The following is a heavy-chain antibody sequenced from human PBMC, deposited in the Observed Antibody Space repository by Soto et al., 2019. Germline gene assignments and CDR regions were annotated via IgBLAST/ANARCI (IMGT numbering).Heavy chain of an antibody. CDR2: ISGSGGST. CDR1: GFTFSSYA. J-gene: IGHJ6*02. V-gene: IGHV3-23*01. CDR3: AKSEGITIFDYYYYGMDV. Sequence: GALRLSCAASGFTFSSYAMSWVRQAPGKGLEWVSAISGSGGSTYYADSVKGRFTISRDNSKNTLYLQMNSLRAEDTAVYYCAKSEGITIFDYYYYGMDVWGQGTTVTVSS. D-gene: IGHD3-9*01.